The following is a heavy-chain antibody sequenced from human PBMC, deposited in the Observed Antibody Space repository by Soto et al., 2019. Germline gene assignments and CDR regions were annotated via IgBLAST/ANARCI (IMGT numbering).Heavy chain of an antibody. CDR3: AKDMGLVAVAGNGAYYFDY. CDR2: ISWNSGSI. CDR1: GFTFDDYA. V-gene: IGHV3-9*01. D-gene: IGHD6-19*01. J-gene: IGHJ4*02. Sequence: GGSLRLSCAASGFTFDDYAMHWVRQAPGKGLEWVSGISWNSGSIGYADSVKGRLTISRDNAKNSLYLQMNSLRAEDTALYYCAKDMGLVAVAGNGAYYFDYWGQGTLVTVSS.